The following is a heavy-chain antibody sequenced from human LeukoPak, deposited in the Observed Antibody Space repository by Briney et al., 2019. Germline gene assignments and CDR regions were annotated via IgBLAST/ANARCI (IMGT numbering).Heavy chain of an antibody. Sequence: GGSLRLSCAASGFTFSNAWMSWVRQAPGKGLEWVGRIESTTDGGTTDYAAPVKGRFTISRDDTKNTLYLQMNSLKTEDTAVYYCTTDSTRRTGWGQGTPVTVSS. CDR1: GFTFSNAW. D-gene: IGHD1-1*01. J-gene: IGHJ1*01. CDR2: IESTTDGGTT. CDR3: TTDSTRRTG. V-gene: IGHV3-15*04.